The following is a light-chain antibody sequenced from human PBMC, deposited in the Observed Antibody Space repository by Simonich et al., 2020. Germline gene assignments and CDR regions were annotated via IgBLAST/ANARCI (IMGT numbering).Light chain of an antibody. CDR2: GAS. CDR1: QSVSSN. J-gene: IGKJ1*01. CDR3: QQYNNWPRT. Sequence: EIVMTQSPATLSVSPGERATLSCRDSQSVSSNLAWYQQKPGQAPRLIIYGASTRATGIPARFSGSGSGKEFTLTISSLQSEDFAVYYCQQYNNWPRTFGQGTKVEIK. V-gene: IGKV3-15*01.